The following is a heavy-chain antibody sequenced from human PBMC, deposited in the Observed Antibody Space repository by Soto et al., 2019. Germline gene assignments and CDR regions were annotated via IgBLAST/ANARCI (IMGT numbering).Heavy chain of an antibody. V-gene: IGHV3-30*18. CDR2: ISNNGINK. J-gene: IGHJ6*02. CDR3: AKVIRADSTSSNFYYYSGLDV. Sequence: SLSLSCAASGFTFRTYGMHWVRQAPGKGLEWLAVISNNGINKYYADSVKGRFTISRDNSRDTLFLQMNSLRGEDTAIYYCAKVIRADSTSSNFYYYSGLDVWGQGTTVTVSS. CDR1: GFTFRTYG. D-gene: IGHD6-6*01.